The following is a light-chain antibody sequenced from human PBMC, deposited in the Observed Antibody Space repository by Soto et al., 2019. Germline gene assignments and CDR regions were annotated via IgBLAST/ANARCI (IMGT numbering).Light chain of an antibody. J-gene: IGKJ5*01. Sequence: IQATYTPSSVAASVGNRVPLPGRASQDVAGYLAWYQHKPGRTPELLIHGASRLQSGVPARFSGSGSGTDFTLSINSLQPEDSATYYCQQAYSFPITFGQGTRLEIK. CDR2: GAS. V-gene: IGKV1D-12*01. CDR3: QQAYSFPIT. CDR1: QDVAGY.